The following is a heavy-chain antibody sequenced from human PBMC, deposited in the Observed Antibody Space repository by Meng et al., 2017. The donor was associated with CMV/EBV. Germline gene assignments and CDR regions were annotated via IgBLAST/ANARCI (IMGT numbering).Heavy chain of an antibody. CDR2: ISSSGSTI. V-gene: IGHV3-48*03. CDR3: ARVRRYSSMSPAYYYYYGMDV. Sequence: GESLKISCAASGFTFSSYEMNWVRQAPGKGLEWVSYISSSGSTIYYADSVKGRFTISRDNAKNSLYLQMNSLRAEDTAVYYCARVRRYSSMSPAYYYYYGMDVWGQGTTVTVSS. J-gene: IGHJ6*02. D-gene: IGHD6-13*01. CDR1: GFTFSSYE.